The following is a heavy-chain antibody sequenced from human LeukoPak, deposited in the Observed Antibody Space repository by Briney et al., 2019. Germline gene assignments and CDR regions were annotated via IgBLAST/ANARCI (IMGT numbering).Heavy chain of an antibody. CDR2: ISGSGGST. CDR3: ARGPVSSSGFFGY. CDR1: GFTFSSYA. D-gene: IGHD6-19*01. Sequence: GGSLRLSCAASGFTFSSYAMSWVRQAPGKGLEWVSAISGSGGSTYYADSVKGRFTISRDNSKNTLYLQMNSLRAEDTAVYYCARGPVSSSGFFGYWGQGTLVTVSS. J-gene: IGHJ4*02. V-gene: IGHV3-23*01.